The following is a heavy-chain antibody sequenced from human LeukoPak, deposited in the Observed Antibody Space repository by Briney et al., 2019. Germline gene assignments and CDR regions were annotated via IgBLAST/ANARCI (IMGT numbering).Heavy chain of an antibody. J-gene: IGHJ4*02. CDR2: ISGSGGST. CDR3: AKNEGNRQRPDY. V-gene: IGHV3-23*01. D-gene: IGHD6-25*01. CDR1: GFTFSSYG. Sequence: GGTLRLSCAASGFTFSSYGMSWVRQAPGKGLEWVSAISGSGGSTYYADSVKGRFTISRDNSRNTLSLQMNSLRAEDTAVYYCAKNEGNRQRPDYWGQGTLVTVSS.